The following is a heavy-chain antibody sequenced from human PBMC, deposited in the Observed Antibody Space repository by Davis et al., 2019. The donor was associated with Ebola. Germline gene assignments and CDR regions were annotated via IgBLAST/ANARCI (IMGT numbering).Heavy chain of an antibody. CDR2: IFSSGST. V-gene: IGHV4-59*12. D-gene: IGHD2/OR15-2a*01. Sequence: MPSETLSLTCTVSGGSISTYYWSWIRQPPGKGLEWIGYIFSSGSTYYNPSLKSRVTISVDTSKNQFSLKLSSVTAADTAVYYCARGRQYSWFDPWGQGTLVTVSS. J-gene: IGHJ5*02. CDR1: GGSISTYY. CDR3: ARGRQYSWFDP.